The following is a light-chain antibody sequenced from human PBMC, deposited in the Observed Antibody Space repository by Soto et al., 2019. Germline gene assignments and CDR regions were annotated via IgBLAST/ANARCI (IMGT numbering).Light chain of an antibody. CDR3: QVYDRSPL. J-gene: IGKJ4*01. CDR2: DAS. V-gene: IGKV3-20*01. CDR1: QSVGSNY. Sequence: EIVLTQSPGTLSLSPGERATLSCRASQSVGSNYLAWYQQQPGQAPRLLIYDASGRASDIPDRFSGGGSGTDFTLTISRLEPEDFAVYYCQVYDRSPLFGGGTKVEI.